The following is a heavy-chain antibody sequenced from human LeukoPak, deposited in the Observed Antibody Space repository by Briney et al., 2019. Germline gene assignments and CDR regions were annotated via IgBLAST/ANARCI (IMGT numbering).Heavy chain of an antibody. CDR2: TYYMSKWYN. D-gene: IGHD1-1*01. CDR1: GDTVSTNGAT. V-gene: IGHV6-1*01. CDR3: ARGGGLQLY. J-gene: IGHJ4*02. Sequence: SQTLSLTCAVYGDTVSTNGATWNWIRQSPWTGFEWPGRTYYMSKWYNDYAAYVKSRIIINPDTSKNQLSLQLSSVTPEDTAVYYCARGGGLQLYWGQGTLVTVSS.